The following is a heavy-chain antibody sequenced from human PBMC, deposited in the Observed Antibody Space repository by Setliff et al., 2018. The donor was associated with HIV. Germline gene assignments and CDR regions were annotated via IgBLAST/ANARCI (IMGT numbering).Heavy chain of an antibody. V-gene: IGHV1-2*02. CDR3: ATAGGRSWFGP. CDR2: INPNSGGT. D-gene: IGHD3-16*01. Sequence: GASVKVSCKTSGYTFDAKYIHWARQAPGQGLEWMGWINPNSGGTNYARKFQDRVTMTRDTSISTAYMELNSLRSDDTAVYYCATAGGRSWFGPWGPGTLVTVSS. CDR1: GYTFDAKY. J-gene: IGHJ5*02.